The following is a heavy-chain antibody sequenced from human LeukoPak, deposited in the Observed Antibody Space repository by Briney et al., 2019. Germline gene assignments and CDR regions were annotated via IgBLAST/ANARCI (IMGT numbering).Heavy chain of an antibody. D-gene: IGHD3-16*01. J-gene: IGHJ4*02. V-gene: IGHV3-49*04. Sequence: GGSLRLSCIASGFTFGDYALSWVRQAPGKGLEWVGFIRSKAYGGTTEYAASVKGRFTISRDDSKSIAYLQMNSLKTEDTAVYYCTRDSGAGGASQINYWGQGTLVTVSS. CDR2: IRSKAYGGTT. CDR3: TRDSGAGGASQINY. CDR1: GFTFGDYA.